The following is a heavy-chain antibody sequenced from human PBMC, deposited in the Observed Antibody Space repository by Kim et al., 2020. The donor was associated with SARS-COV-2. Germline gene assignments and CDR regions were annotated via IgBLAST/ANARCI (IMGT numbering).Heavy chain of an antibody. Sequence: GGTSHHPSRRNRVPISVDTTKNQFSLQLSSVTAADTAVYYCARLARGLDYWGQGTLVTVSS. J-gene: IGHJ4*02. D-gene: IGHD3-10*01. V-gene: IGHV4-39*01. CDR2: GGT. CDR3: ARLARGLDY.